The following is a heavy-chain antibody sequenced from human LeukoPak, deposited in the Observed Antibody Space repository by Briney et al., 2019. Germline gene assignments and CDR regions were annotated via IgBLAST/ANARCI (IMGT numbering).Heavy chain of an antibody. Sequence: PGGSLRLSCAASGFTFSNYPLHWVRQAPGKGLEWVTLISNDGSRIYYSDSVKGRFAISRDNSKNTLYLQMSSLRAEDTAVYYCVRGSLASGVVVYYYYYLDAWGKGTTVTVSS. CDR1: GFTFSNYP. J-gene: IGHJ6*03. CDR3: VRGSLASGVVVYYYYYLDA. V-gene: IGHV3-30*09. D-gene: IGHD3-3*01. CDR2: ISNDGSRI.